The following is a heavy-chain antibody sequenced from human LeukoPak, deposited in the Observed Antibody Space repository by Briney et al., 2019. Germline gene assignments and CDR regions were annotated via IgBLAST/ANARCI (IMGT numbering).Heavy chain of an antibody. CDR1: GGSLSSHY. V-gene: IGHV4-59*11. D-gene: IGHD6-13*01. Sequence: SETLSLTCTVSGGSLSSHYWNWIRQPPGKGLEWIGYIYYSGTTNYNPSLKSRVTISVDTSKNQFSLKLSSVTAADTAVYYCARGVYIAAAKYGYWGQGTLVTVSS. J-gene: IGHJ4*02. CDR3: ARGVYIAAAKYGY. CDR2: IYYSGTT.